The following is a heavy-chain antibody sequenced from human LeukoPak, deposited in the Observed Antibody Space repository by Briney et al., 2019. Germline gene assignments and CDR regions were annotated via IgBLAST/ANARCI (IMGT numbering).Heavy chain of an antibody. CDR1: GGSISSYY. Sequence: SETLSLTCTVSGGSISSYYWSWIRQPPGKGLEWIGYIYYSGSTNYNPSLKSRVTISVDTSKNQFSLKLSSVTAADTAVYCCARAHPGQWLESGANWFDPWGQGTLVTVSS. J-gene: IGHJ5*02. V-gene: IGHV4-59*01. D-gene: IGHD6-19*01. CDR2: IYYSGST. CDR3: ARAHPGQWLESGANWFDP.